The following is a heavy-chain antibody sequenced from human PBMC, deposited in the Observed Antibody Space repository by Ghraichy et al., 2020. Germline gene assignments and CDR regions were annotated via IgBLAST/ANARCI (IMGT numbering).Heavy chain of an antibody. CDR1: GLMFSPNT. J-gene: IGHJ6*02. D-gene: IGHD6-19*01. CDR3: SRGGGAGTPVLYHMDV. V-gene: IGHV3-21*01. Sequence: LSLTCVASGLMFSPNTMNWVRQAPGKGLEWVSSISSSTRYICYADSVKGRFTISRDNAQNSLYLQMNSLRAEDTAVYYCSRGGGAGTPVLYHMDVWGLGTTVTVSS. CDR2: ISSSTRYI.